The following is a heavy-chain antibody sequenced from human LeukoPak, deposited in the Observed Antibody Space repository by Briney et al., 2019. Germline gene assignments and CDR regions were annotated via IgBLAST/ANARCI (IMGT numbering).Heavy chain of an antibody. Sequence: ASVKVSCKASGYTFTGYYIHWVRQAPGQGLEWMGWINPNSGGTNYAQKFQGRVTMTRDTSISTAYMELRSLTSDDTAVFYCARVKDLDFWGQGTPVTVSS. V-gene: IGHV1-2*02. CDR2: INPNSGGT. J-gene: IGHJ4*02. CDR3: ARVKDLDF. CDR1: GYTFTGYY. D-gene: IGHD2-15*01.